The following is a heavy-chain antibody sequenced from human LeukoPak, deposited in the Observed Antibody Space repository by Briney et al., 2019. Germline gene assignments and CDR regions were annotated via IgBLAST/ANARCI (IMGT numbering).Heavy chain of an antibody. J-gene: IGHJ4*02. Sequence: GGSLRLSCAASGFSVSSTYMSWVRQAPGKGLEWVSLMYSHGLTSYGDSVRGRFTISRDTSKNTLHLQMNSLRAEDTAIYYCVRDIGSYPPVKWGQGTLVTVSS. V-gene: IGHV3-53*01. CDR2: MYSHGLT. CDR1: GFSVSSTY. D-gene: IGHD1-26*01. CDR3: VRDIGSYPPVK.